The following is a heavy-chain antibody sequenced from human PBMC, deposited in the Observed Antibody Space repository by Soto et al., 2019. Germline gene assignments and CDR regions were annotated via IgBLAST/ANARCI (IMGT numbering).Heavy chain of an antibody. D-gene: IGHD5-12*01. Sequence: GGSLRLSCAASGFTFSDYYMSWIRQAPGKGLEWVSYISSSGSTIYYADSVKGRFTISRDNAKNSLYLQMNSLRAEDTAVYYCARGPRPSYSGYPYYYYGMDVWGQGTTVTVSS. CDR2: ISSSGSTI. V-gene: IGHV3-11*01. J-gene: IGHJ6*02. CDR3: ARGPRPSYSGYPYYYYGMDV. CDR1: GFTFSDYY.